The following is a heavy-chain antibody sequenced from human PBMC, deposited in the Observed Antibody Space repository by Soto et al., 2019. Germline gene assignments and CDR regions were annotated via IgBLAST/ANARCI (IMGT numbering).Heavy chain of an antibody. D-gene: IGHD3-22*01. J-gene: IGHJ6*01. CDR1: GFTFSRYW. V-gene: IGHV3-74*01. CDR2: IHFDGSST. Sequence: PVGSLRLSCASSGFTFSRYWMHCVRQAPGKWLVWVSRIHFDGSSTRYADSVQGRFTISRDNAKNTLYLQMNSLRAEDTAVYYCTRDYYDRSGSDYVDYGMEVWGQGTTVTVSS. CDR3: TRDYYDRSGSDYVDYGMEV.